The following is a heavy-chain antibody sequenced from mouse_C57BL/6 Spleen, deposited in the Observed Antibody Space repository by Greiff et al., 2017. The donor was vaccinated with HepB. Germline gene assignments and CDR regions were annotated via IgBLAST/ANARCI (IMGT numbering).Heavy chain of an antibody. V-gene: IGHV1-18*01. J-gene: IGHJ4*01. CDR3: ARTGLGNYYAMDY. D-gene: IGHD3-1*01. Sequence: EVQLQQSGPELVKPGASVKIPCKASGYTFTDYNMDWVKQSHGKSLEWIGDINPNNGGTNYNQKFKGKATLTVDKSSSTAYMELRSLTSEDTAVYYCARTGLGNYYAMDYWGQGTSVTVSS. CDR1: GYTFTDYN. CDR2: INPNNGGT.